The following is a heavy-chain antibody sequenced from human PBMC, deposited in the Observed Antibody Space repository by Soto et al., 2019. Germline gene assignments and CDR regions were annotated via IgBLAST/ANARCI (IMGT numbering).Heavy chain of an antibody. J-gene: IGHJ3*02. CDR3: ARDLRVLYYYDSSGPLDAFDI. Sequence: GASVKVSCKASGGTFSSYAISWVRQAPGQGLEWMGGIIPIFGTANYAQKFQGRVTITADESTSTAYMELSSLRSEDTAVYYCARDLRVLYYYDSSGPLDAFDIWGQGTMVTV. CDR1: GGTFSSYA. CDR2: IIPIFGTA. D-gene: IGHD3-22*01. V-gene: IGHV1-69*13.